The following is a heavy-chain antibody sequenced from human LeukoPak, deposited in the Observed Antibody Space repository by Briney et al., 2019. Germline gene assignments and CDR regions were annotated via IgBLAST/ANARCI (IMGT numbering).Heavy chain of an antibody. V-gene: IGHV1-24*01. CDR3: ARDVDIEAQGGFGY. CDR2: FDPEDGET. Sequence: ASVKVSCKVSGYTLTELSMHWVRQAPGKGLEWMGGFDPEDGETIYAQKFQGRVTMTEDTSTDTAYMELSRLRSDDTAVYYCARDVDIEAQGGFGYWGQGTLVTVSS. J-gene: IGHJ4*02. CDR1: GYTLTELS. D-gene: IGHD5-12*01.